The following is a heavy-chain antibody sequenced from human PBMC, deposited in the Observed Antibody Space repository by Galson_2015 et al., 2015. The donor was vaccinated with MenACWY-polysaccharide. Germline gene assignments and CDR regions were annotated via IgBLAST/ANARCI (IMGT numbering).Heavy chain of an antibody. D-gene: IGHD4-23*01. CDR3: AKDKRPVAPHGVDV. Sequence: SLRLSCAASGFTFSSYGMHWVRQAPGKVLEWVAVISYDGSNTYYADSVKGRFTISRDNSKNTVYLQMNSLRVEDTAVYYCAKDKRPVAPHGVDVSGHATAVTVAS. CDR1: GFTFSSYG. J-gene: IGHJ6*02. CDR2: ISYDGSNT. V-gene: IGHV3-30*18.